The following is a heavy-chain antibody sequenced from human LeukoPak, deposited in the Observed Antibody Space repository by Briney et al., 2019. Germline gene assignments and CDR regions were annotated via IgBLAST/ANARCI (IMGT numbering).Heavy chain of an antibody. CDR1: GGTFSSYT. CDR2: IIPVLGVP. V-gene: IGHV1-69*02. Sequence: SVKVSCKASGGTFSSYTITWVRPAPGQGLEWMGRIIPVLGVPNYAQTFKVRVTINADKSTTTAYTELTSLRPQAPPFYYWWRDVRRYSDRSGYYIHWGQGTLVTVSS. J-gene: IGHJ4*02. CDR3: WRDVRRYSDRSGYYIH. D-gene: IGHD3-22*01.